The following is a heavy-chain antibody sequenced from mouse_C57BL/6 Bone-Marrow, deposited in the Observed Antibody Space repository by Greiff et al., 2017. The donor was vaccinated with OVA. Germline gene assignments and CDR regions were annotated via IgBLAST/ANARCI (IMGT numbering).Heavy chain of an antibody. D-gene: IGHD2-14*01. CDR3: APPIGYPYFFDY. Sequence: VQLQQSGAELVRPGSSVKMSCKTSGYTFTSYGINWVKQRPGQGLEWIGYIYIGNGYTEYNEKFQGTAPLTSDPSSSPAYMQLSSLTSEDSAIYFCAPPIGYPYFFDYWGQGTTLTVSS. CDR2: IYIGNGYT. J-gene: IGHJ2*01. V-gene: IGHV1-58*01. CDR1: GYTFTSYG.